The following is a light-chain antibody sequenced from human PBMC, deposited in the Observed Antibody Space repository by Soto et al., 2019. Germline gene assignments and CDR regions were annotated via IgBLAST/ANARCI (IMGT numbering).Light chain of an antibody. Sequence: EIVLTQSPGTLSLSPGERATLSCRASQTVRNNYLAWYQQKPGQAPRLLIYGASTRATGVPARFSGSGSGTEFTLTISSLQSEDFVVYYCQQYNNWITFGQGTRLEI. CDR3: QQYNNWIT. V-gene: IGKV3-15*01. CDR1: QTVRNN. J-gene: IGKJ5*01. CDR2: GAS.